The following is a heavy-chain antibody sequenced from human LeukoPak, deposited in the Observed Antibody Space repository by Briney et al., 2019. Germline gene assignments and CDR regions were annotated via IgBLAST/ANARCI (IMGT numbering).Heavy chain of an antibody. CDR2: ISGSGGST. V-gene: IGHV3-23*01. Sequence: GGSLRLSCAAYGFTFSSYSMSWVRQAPGKGLEWVSAISGSGGSTYYDDSAKGRFTISRDNSKNTLYLQMNSLRAEDTAVYYCAKAAMVATSDFDYWGQGTLVTVSS. D-gene: IGHD5-12*01. CDR1: GFTFSSYS. J-gene: IGHJ4*02. CDR3: AKAAMVATSDFDY.